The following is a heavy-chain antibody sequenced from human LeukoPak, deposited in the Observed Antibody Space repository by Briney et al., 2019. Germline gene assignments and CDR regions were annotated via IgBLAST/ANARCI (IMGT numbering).Heavy chain of an antibody. J-gene: IGHJ4*02. CDR3: ARDPPGVKVFGELITFFDY. CDR1: GFTFSSYA. CDR2: ISYDGSNK. Sequence: GGSLRLSCAASGFTFSSYAMHWARQAPGKGLEWVAVISYDGSNKYYADSVKGRFTISRDNSKNTLYLQMNSLRAEDTAVYYCARDPPGVKVFGELITFFDYWGQGTLVTVSS. V-gene: IGHV3-30-3*01. D-gene: IGHD3-10*02.